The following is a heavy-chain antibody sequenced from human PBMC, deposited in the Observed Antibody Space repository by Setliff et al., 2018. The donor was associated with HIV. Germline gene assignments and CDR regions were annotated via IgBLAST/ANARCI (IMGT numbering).Heavy chain of an antibody. V-gene: IGHV1-69*13. Sequence: ASVQVSCKTSRGTFSSFALSWVRQAPGQGLEWMGGIIPTFGTSNYAQKFQGRVTITADESMTTAYMELSGLKYEDTAVYYCARDGLLVAGIRFDYWGQGTLVTVSS. J-gene: IGHJ4*02. CDR2: IIPTFGTS. D-gene: IGHD6-19*01. CDR1: RGTFSSFA. CDR3: ARDGLLVAGIRFDY.